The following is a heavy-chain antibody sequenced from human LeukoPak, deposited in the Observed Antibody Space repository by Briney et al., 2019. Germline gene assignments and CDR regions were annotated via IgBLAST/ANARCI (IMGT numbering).Heavy chain of an antibody. D-gene: IGHD4-17*01. CDR1: GFTFSSYA. J-gene: IGHJ4*02. Sequence: GGTLRLSCAASGFTFSSYAMNWVRQAPGKGLEWVSAISGSGGSTYYADSVKGRFTISRDNSKNTLYLQMNSLRAEDTAVYYCAKSRAFYGDYAGYWGQGTLVTVSS. CDR2: ISGSGGST. CDR3: AKSRAFYGDYAGY. V-gene: IGHV3-23*01.